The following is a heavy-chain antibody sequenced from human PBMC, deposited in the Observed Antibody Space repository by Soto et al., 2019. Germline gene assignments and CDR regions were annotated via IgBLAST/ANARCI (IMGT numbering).Heavy chain of an antibody. CDR3: ARELAARTEGAFDI. CDR2: IYYSGST. Sequence: SETLSLTCTVSGGSISSYYWSSIRQPPGKGLEWIGYIYYSGSTNYNPSLKSRVTISVDTSKNQFSLKLSSVTAADTAVYYCARELAARTEGAFDIWGQGTMVTVSS. D-gene: IGHD6-6*01. V-gene: IGHV4-59*01. CDR1: GGSISSYY. J-gene: IGHJ3*02.